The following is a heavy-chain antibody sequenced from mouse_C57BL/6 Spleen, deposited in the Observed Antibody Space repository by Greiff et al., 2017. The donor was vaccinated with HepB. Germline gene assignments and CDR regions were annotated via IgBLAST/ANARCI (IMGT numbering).Heavy chain of an antibody. CDR1: GFSLTSYG. CDR3: AKKGDPYGSSYGYFDV. Sequence: VKLVESGPGLVQPSQSLSITCTVSGFSLTSYGVHWVRQSPGKGLEWLGVIWRGGSTDYNAAFMSRLSITKDNSKSQVFFKMNSLQADDTAIYYCAKKGDPYGSSYGYFDVWGTGTTVTVSS. CDR2: IWRGGST. V-gene: IGHV2-5*01. D-gene: IGHD1-1*01. J-gene: IGHJ1*03.